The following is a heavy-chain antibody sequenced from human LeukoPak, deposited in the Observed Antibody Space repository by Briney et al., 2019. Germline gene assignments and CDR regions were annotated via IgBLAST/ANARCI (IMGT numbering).Heavy chain of an antibody. Sequence: KPSETLSLTCTVSGGSISSYYWSWIRQPPGKGLEWIGYIYYSGSTNYNPSLKSRVTISVDTSKNQFSLKLSSVTAADTAVYYCARSPSRYCSGGSCPNWFDPWGQGTLVTVSS. J-gene: IGHJ5*02. CDR1: GGSISSYY. D-gene: IGHD2-15*01. V-gene: IGHV4-59*01. CDR3: ARSPSRYCSGGSCPNWFDP. CDR2: IYYSGST.